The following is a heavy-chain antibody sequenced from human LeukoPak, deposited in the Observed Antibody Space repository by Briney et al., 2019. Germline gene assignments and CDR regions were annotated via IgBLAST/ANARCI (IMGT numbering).Heavy chain of an antibody. CDR3: AHSRVSEWTSVSFDY. Sequence: SGPTLVKPTQTLTLTCTFSGFSLSTSGVGVGXXXXXXXXXXXXXXLIYWDXXXRXXXXXXSXXTITKDTSKNQVVLTMTNMDPVDTATYYCAHSRVSEWTSVSFDYWGQGTLVTVSS. J-gene: IGHJ4*02. V-gene: IGHV2-5*02. D-gene: IGHD3-3*01. CDR2: IYWDXXX. CDR1: GFSLSTSGVG.